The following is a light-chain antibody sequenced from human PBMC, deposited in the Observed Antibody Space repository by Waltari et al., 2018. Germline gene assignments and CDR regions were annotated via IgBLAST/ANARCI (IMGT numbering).Light chain of an antibody. Sequence: SALTQPPPASGSPGQSVSISCTGTSSDVGAYNYVPWYQQHPGKAPRLMIYEVTKRPSGVPDRFSGSKSGNTASLTVSGLQTEDEADYYCCSYTDRSTMVFGAGTKLTVL. CDR1: SSDVGAYNY. CDR2: EVT. V-gene: IGLV2-8*01. CDR3: CSYTDRSTMV. J-gene: IGLJ3*02.